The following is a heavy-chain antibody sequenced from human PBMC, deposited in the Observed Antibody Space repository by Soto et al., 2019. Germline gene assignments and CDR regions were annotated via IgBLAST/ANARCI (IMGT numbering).Heavy chain of an antibody. V-gene: IGHV4-4*02. D-gene: IGHD2-2*02. Sequence: QVQLRQSGPGLVKPSGTLSLTCAVSGGSISSTNWWSWVRQSPGKGLEWIGEMYHSGSTNYNPSLRGRVTISVDNSNNQFTLKIRSVTAADTAIYYCATLPPRIELTVLPIPTWGQGTLVTVSS. J-gene: IGHJ4*02. CDR1: GGSISSTNW. CDR2: MYHSGST. CDR3: ATLPPRIELTVLPIPT.